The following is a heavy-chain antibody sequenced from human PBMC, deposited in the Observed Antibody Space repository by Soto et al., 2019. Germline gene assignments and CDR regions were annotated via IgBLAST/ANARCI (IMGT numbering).Heavy chain of an antibody. Sequence: QVQLQESGPGLVKPSQTLSLTCTVSGGSISSGGYYWSWIRQHSGKGLQWIGYIYYSGTTYYNPSLKSRVTISVGTSKIQFSLKLSSVTAADTAVYYCARSPAPGTNNYYSYGMDVWGQGTTVTVS. CDR3: ARSPAPGTNNYYSYGMDV. D-gene: IGHD2-2*01. V-gene: IGHV4-31*03. CDR1: GGSISSGGYY. J-gene: IGHJ6*02. CDR2: IYYSGTT.